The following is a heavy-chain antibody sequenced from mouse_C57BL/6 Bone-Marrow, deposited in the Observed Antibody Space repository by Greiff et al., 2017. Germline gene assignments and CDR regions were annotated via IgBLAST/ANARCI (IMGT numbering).Heavy chain of an antibody. CDR1: GYTFTSYG. Sequence: VQLQESGAELARPGASVKLSCKASGYTFTSYGISWVKQRTGQGLEWIGEIYPRSGNTYYNEKFKGKATLTADKSSRTAYMELRSLTSEDSAVYFCARRNLGAWFAYWGQGTLVTVSA. V-gene: IGHV1-81*01. J-gene: IGHJ3*01. CDR3: ARRNLGAWFAY. CDR2: IYPRSGNT. D-gene: IGHD4-1*01.